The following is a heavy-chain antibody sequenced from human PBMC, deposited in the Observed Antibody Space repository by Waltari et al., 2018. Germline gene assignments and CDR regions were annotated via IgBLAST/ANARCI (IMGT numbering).Heavy chain of an antibody. CDR3: ARVGNWDYYYYYGMDV. CDR1: GGSISSYY. CDR2: IYYSGST. V-gene: IGHV4-59*01. Sequence: QVQLQESGPGLVKPSETLSLPCTVSGGSISSYYWSWIRQPPGKGLEWIGYIYYSGSTNYHPSLKSRVTISVDTSKNQFSLKLSSVTAADTAVYYCARVGNWDYYYYYGMDVWGQGTTVTVSS. D-gene: IGHD7-27*01. J-gene: IGHJ6*02.